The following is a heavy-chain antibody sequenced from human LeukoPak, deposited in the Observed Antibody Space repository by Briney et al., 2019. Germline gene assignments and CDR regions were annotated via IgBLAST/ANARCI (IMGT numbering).Heavy chain of an antibody. Sequence: ASVKVSCKASGGTFSSYAISWVRQAPGQGLEWMGRIIPILGIANYALKFQGRVTITADKSTSTAYMELSSLRSEDTAVYYCARDWASRITIFGVVPDDAFDIWGQGTMVTVSS. V-gene: IGHV1-69*04. CDR2: IIPILGIA. CDR1: GGTFSSYA. D-gene: IGHD3-3*01. CDR3: ARDWASRITIFGVVPDDAFDI. J-gene: IGHJ3*02.